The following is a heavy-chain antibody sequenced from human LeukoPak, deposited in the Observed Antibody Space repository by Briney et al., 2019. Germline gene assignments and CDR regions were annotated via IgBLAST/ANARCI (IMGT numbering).Heavy chain of an antibody. V-gene: IGHV1-2*02. CDR2: INPNSGGT. CDR3: AREYCSSTSCYGFDY. CDR1: GYTFTGYY. J-gene: IGHJ4*02. D-gene: IGHD2-2*01. Sequence: ASVKVSRKASGYTFTGYYMHWVRQAPGQGLEWMGWINPNSGGTNYAQKFQGRVTMTRDTSISTAYMELSRLRSDDTAVYYCAREYCSSTSCYGFDYWGQGTLVTVSS.